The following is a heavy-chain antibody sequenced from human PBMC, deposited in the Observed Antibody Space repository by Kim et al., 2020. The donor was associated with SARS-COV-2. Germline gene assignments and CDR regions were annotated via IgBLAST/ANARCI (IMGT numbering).Heavy chain of an antibody. CDR1: GYTFTGYY. CDR2: INPNSGGT. CDR3: ASAPLSSGWYQPYYYGMDV. V-gene: IGHV1-2*02. J-gene: IGHJ6*02. Sequence: ASVKVSCKASGYTFTGYYMHWVRQAPGQGLEWMGWINPNSGGTNYAQKFQGRVTMTRDTSTSTAYMELSRLRSDDTAVYYCASAPLSSGWYQPYYYGMDVWGQGTTVTVSS. D-gene: IGHD6-19*01.